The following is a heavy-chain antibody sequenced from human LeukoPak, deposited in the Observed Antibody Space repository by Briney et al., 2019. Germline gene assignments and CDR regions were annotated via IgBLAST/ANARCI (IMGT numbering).Heavy chain of an antibody. CDR2: IRADGTEK. CDR1: GFIFNNEW. D-gene: IGHD6-19*01. CDR3: VKNDGWFHLAQ. V-gene: IGHV3-7*03. J-gene: IGHJ4*02. Sequence: GGSLRLSCAASGFIFNNEWMDWVRQAPGKGLEWVANIRADGTEKYYVDSVKGRFTISRDNAKNSLYLQLNSLRVEDTAVYYCVKNDGWFHLAQWGQGTLVTVSS.